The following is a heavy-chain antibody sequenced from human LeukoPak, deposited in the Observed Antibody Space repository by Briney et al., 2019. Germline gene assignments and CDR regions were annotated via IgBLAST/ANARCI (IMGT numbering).Heavy chain of an antibody. CDR1: GGTFTSYA. D-gene: IGHD6-13*01. CDR3: ARDHVQYSSSWQPPEDYYYYGMDV. Sequence: SVKVSCKGSGGTFTSYAISWVRQAPGQGLEWMGRIIPIFGIGNYAQKFQGRVTITADKSTSTAYMELSSLRSEDTAVYYCARDHVQYSSSWQPPEDYYYYGMDVWGQGTTVTVSS. V-gene: IGHV1-69*04. J-gene: IGHJ6*02. CDR2: IIPIFGIG.